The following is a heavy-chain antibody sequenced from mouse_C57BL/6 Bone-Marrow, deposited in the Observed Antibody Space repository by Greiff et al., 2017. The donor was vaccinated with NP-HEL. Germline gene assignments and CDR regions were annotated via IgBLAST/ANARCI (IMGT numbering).Heavy chain of an antibody. CDR1: GYTFTSYG. CDR2: IYPRSGNT. J-gene: IGHJ4*01. Sequence: VQLQQSGAELARPGASVKLSCKASGYTFTSYGISWVKQRTGQGLEWIGEIYPRSGNTYYNEKFTGKATLTADTSSSTAYMELRSLTAEDSAGYFCAREEPYDYGNYDAMDYWGQGTSVTVSS. V-gene: IGHV1-81*01. D-gene: IGHD2-4*01. CDR3: AREEPYDYGNYDAMDY.